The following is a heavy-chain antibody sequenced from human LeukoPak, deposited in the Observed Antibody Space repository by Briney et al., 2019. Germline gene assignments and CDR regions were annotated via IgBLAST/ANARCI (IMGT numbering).Heavy chain of an antibody. CDR3: ATGPSYDILRDYYYYYGMDV. D-gene: IGHD3-9*01. V-gene: IGHV1-24*01. CDR2: FAPEDGET. Sequence: ASVKVSCKVSGYTLTELSMHWVRHAPGKGLEWMGGFAPEDGETIYAQKFQGRVTMTEDTSTDTAYMELSSLRSEDTAVYYCATGPSYDILRDYYYYYGMDVWGQGTTVTVSS. J-gene: IGHJ6*02. CDR1: GYTLTELS.